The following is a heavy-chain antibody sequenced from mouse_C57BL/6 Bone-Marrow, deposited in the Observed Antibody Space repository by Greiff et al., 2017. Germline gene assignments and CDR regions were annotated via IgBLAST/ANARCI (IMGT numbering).Heavy chain of an antibody. D-gene: IGHD2-1*01. CDR2: IWTGGGT. CDR3: ARNLGGNYGGYFYYAMDY. CDR1: GFSLTSYA. V-gene: IGHV2-9-1*01. Sequence: VQLVESGPGLVAPSQSLSITCTVSGFSLTSYAISWVRQPPGKGLEWLGVIWTGGGTNYNSALKSRLSISKDNSKSQVFLKMNSLQTDDTARYYCARNLGGNYGGYFYYAMDYWGQGTSVTVSS. J-gene: IGHJ4*01.